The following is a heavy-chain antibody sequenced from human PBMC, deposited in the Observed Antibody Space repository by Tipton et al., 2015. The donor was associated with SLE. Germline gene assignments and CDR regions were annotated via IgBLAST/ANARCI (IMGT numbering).Heavy chain of an antibody. Sequence: TLSLTCTVSGGSISSGDYYWSWIRQPPGKGLEWIGYIYYSGSTYYNPSLKSRLNISVDTSKNQFSLKLSSVTAADTAVYYCARRRFWYFDLWGRGTLVTVSS. V-gene: IGHV4-30-4*01. CDR3: ARRRFWYFDL. CDR2: IYYSGST. CDR1: GGSISSGDYY. J-gene: IGHJ2*01.